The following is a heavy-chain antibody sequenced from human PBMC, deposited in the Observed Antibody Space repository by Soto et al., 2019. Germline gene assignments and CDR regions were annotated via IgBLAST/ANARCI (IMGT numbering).Heavy chain of an antibody. CDR2: IDWDDDK. J-gene: IGHJ6*02. CDR3: ARIRAAVYDYYGMDV. CDR1: GVSLNISGMC. V-gene: IGHV2-70*01. D-gene: IGHD2-15*01. Sequence: TVSGVSLNISGMCVSWIRQPPGKALEWLALIDWDDDKYYSTSLKTRLTISKDTSKNQVVLTRTDMDPVDTATYYCARIRAAVYDYYGMDVWGQGTTVTVSS.